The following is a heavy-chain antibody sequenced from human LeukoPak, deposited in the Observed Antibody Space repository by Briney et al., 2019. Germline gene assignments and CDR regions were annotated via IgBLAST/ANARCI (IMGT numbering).Heavy chain of an antibody. J-gene: IGHJ4*02. V-gene: IGHV1-8*01. CDR2: MSPNSGNT. Sequence: ASVRVSCKASGYTFTSYDINWVRQATGQGLEWMGWMSPNSGNTGYAQKFQGRVTMTRNTSISTAYMELSSLRSEDTAVYYCARVGTRYCSGGSCLQFDYWGQGTLVTVSS. CDR1: GYTFTSYD. CDR3: ARVGTRYCSGGSCLQFDY. D-gene: IGHD2-15*01.